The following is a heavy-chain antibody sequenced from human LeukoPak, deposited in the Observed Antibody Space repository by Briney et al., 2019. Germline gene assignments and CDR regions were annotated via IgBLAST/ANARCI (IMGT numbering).Heavy chain of an antibody. J-gene: IGHJ2*01. CDR1: GGSISSGGYY. V-gene: IGHV4-31*03. CDR2: IYYSGST. CDR3: ARMISPGYCTNGVCYTALGYFDL. D-gene: IGHD2-8*01. Sequence: SETLSLTCSGSGGSISSGGYYWSWIRQQPGKGLEWIGYIYYSGSTYYNPSLKSRVTISVATSKNQFSLKLSSVTAADTAVYYCARMISPGYCTNGVCYTALGYFDLWGRGTLVTVSS.